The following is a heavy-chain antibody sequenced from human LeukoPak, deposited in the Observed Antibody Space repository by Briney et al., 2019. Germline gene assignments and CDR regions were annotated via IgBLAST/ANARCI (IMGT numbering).Heavy chain of an antibody. J-gene: IGHJ4*02. Sequence: PGGSLRLSCAASGFTFCSYAMSWGRQAPGKGVGWGSAINGGGDTTNYADSVKGRFTISRDKSKNTMYLQMNRLRAEGTGLYYCAKALDTYAYIRFDFWGQGTLVTVSS. CDR2: INGGGDTT. CDR1: GFTFCSYA. CDR3: AKALDTYAYIRFDF. D-gene: IGHD3-16*01. V-gene: IGHV3-23*01.